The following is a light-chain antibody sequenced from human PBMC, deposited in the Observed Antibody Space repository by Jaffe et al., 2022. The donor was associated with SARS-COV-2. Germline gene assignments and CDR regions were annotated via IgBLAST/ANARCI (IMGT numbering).Light chain of an antibody. Sequence: QSVLTQPPSVSAAPGQKVTISCSGSSSNIGSNRVSWYQQLPGTAPKLLIYDNNKRPSGIPDRLSGSKSGTSATLDIAGLQTGDEADYYCATWDNSLSGRLFGGGTKLTVL. J-gene: IGLJ3*02. CDR3: ATWDNSLSGRL. CDR1: SSNIGSNR. V-gene: IGLV1-51*01. CDR2: DNN.